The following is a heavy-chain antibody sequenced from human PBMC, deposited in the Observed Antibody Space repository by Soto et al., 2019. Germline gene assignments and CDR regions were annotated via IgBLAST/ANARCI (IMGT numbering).Heavy chain of an antibody. CDR1: GFTFGDYA. J-gene: IGHJ6*02. V-gene: IGHV3-15*01. D-gene: IGHD1-1*01. Sequence: EVQLLESGGGLIQPGGSLRLSCAASGFTFGDYAMSWVRQAPGKGLEWVGRIKGKTDGGTTDYAAPAQGRFTISRDDSTNMLYLQMNSLKAEDTAVYYCTTGASDWINIPAYYYAMDVWGQGTTVTVSS. CDR3: TTGASDWINIPAYYYAMDV. CDR2: IKGKTDGGTT.